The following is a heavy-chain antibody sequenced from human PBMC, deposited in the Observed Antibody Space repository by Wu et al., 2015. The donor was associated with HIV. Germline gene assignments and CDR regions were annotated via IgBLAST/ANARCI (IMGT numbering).Heavy chain of an antibody. CDR2: FNPNTGGT. V-gene: IGHV1-2*02. J-gene: IGHJ4*02. Sequence: QVHLVQSGAEVKKPGASVKVSCKASGYTFTDFYIHWVRQAPGQRLEWVGWFNPNTGGTHSGLDFQDRVTLTGDTSISTAYMELPRLASDDTAIYYCAREGHCSTTSCHFDFWGPGVLVTVSS. CDR1: GYTFTDFY. D-gene: IGHD2-2*01. CDR3: AREGHCSTTSCHFDF.